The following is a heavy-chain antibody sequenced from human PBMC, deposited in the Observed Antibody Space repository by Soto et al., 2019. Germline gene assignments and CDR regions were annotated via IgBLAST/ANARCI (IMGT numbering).Heavy chain of an antibody. D-gene: IGHD3-9*01. CDR3: ARQGDYYDILTGYYYGTWFDP. J-gene: IGHJ5*02. CDR1: GGSISSYY. CDR2: IYYSGST. V-gene: IGHV4-59*08. Sequence: SETLSLTCAVSGGSISSYYWSWIRQPPGKGLEWIGYIYYSGSTNYNPSLKSRVTISVDTSKNQFSLKLSSVTAADTAVYYCARQGDYYDILTGYYYGTWFDPWGQGTLVTVSS.